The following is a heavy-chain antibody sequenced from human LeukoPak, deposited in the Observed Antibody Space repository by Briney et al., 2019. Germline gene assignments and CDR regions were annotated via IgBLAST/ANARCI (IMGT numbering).Heavy chain of an antibody. J-gene: IGHJ4*02. CDR3: ARIAAAGTGDY. CDR2: ISSNGGST. V-gene: IGHV3-64*01. Sequence: GGSLRLSCAASGFTFSSYAMHWVRQAQGKGLEYVSAISSNGGSTYYANSVKGRFTISRDNSKNTLYLQMGSLRAEDMAVYYCARIAAAGTGDYWGQGTLVTVSS. CDR1: GFTFSSYA. D-gene: IGHD6-13*01.